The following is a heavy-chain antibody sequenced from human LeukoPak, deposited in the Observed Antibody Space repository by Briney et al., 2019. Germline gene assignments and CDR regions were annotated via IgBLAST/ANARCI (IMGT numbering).Heavy chain of an antibody. J-gene: IGHJ4*02. D-gene: IGHD5-18*01. CDR1: GFTFDDYG. V-gene: IGHV3-20*04. CDR2: INWNGGST. Sequence: GGSLRLSCAASGFTFDDYGMSWVRQAPGKGLEWVSGINWNGGSTGYADSVKGRFTISRDNAKNSLYLQMNSLRAEGTALYYCARVPGRGYSMYYFDYWGQGTLVTVSS. CDR3: ARVPGRGYSMYYFDY.